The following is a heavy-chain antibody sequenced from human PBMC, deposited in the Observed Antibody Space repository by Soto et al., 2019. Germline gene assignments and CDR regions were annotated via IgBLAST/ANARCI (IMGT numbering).Heavy chain of an antibody. CDR1: GYSISSGYY. V-gene: IGHV4-38-2*01. CDR2: IYHSGST. CDR3: ARIRITMVRGVIPNYYYGMDV. D-gene: IGHD3-10*01. Sequence: SETLSLTCAVSGYSISSGYYWGWIRQPPGKGLEWIGSIYHSGSTYYNPSLKSRVTISVDTSKNQFSLKLSSVTAADTAVYYCARIRITMVRGVIPNYYYGMDVRGQGTTVTVSS. J-gene: IGHJ6*02.